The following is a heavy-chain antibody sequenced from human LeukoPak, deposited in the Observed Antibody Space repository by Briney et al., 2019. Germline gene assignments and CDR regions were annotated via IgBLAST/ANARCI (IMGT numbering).Heavy chain of an antibody. D-gene: IGHD6-19*01. CDR2: ISWNSGSI. CDR3: AKDAVVAVAGSYYFDY. Sequence: PGGSLRLSCAASGFTFDDYAMHWVRQAPGKGLEWVSGISWNSGSIGYADSVKGRFTISRDNAKNSLYLQMNSLRAEDTALYYCAKDAVVAVAGSYYFDYWGQGTLVTVSS. CDR1: GFTFDDYA. V-gene: IGHV3-9*01. J-gene: IGHJ4*02.